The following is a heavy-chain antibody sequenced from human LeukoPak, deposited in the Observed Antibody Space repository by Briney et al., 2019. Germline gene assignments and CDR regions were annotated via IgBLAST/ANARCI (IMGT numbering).Heavy chain of an antibody. CDR1: GSSFSSYW. V-gene: IGHV3-7*01. Sequence: GGSLRLSCAASGSSFSSYWMSWVRQAPGKGLEWGANIKEDGSEKYYVDSVKGRFTISRDNAKNSLNLQMTSLRADDTAVYYCARDPRSKGGDWGDFDYWGQGTLVTVPS. J-gene: IGHJ4*02. CDR3: ARDPRSKGGDWGDFDY. CDR2: IKEDGSEK. D-gene: IGHD2-21*02.